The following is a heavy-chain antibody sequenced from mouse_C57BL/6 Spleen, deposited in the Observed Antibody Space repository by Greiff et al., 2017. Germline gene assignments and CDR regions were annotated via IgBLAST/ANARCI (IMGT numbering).Heavy chain of an antibody. D-gene: IGHD2-3*01. CDR1: GFTFSSYA. CDR2: ISSGGDYI. V-gene: IGHV5-9-1*02. CDR3: TRDGDGRWNYAMDY. Sequence: DVMLVESGEGLVKPGGSLKLSCAASGFTFSSYAMSWVRQTPEKRLEWVAYISSGGDYIYYADTVKGRFTISRDNARNTLYLQMSSLKSEDTAMYYCTRDGDGRWNYAMDYWGQGTSVTVSS. J-gene: IGHJ4*01.